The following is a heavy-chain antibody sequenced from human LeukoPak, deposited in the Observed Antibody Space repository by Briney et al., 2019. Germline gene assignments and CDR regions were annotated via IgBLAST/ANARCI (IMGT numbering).Heavy chain of an antibody. J-gene: IGHJ4*02. CDR3: AREYSSGWYYFDY. CDR2: IYHSGST. V-gene: IGHV4-30-2*01. Sequence: SQTLSLTCAVSGGSISSGGYSLSWIRQPPGKGLEWIGYIYHSGSTYYNPSLKSRVTISVDRSKNQFSLKLSSVTAADTAVYYCAREYSSGWYYFDYWGQGTLVTVSS. CDR1: GGSISSGGYS. D-gene: IGHD6-19*01.